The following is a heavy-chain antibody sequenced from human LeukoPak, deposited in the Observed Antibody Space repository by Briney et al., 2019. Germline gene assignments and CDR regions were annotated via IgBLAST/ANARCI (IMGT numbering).Heavy chain of an antibody. CDR3: AGAMGYNLFDY. Sequence: GGSLRLSCAASGFTITSNYMSWVRQAPGKGLEWVAAMYSGGNTYYADSVRGQFTISRDSSMNTLYLQMNSLRGEDTAVYYCAGAMGYNLFDYWGQGALVTVSS. V-gene: IGHV3-66*02. CDR1: GFTITSNY. J-gene: IGHJ4*02. D-gene: IGHD5-24*01. CDR2: MYSGGNT.